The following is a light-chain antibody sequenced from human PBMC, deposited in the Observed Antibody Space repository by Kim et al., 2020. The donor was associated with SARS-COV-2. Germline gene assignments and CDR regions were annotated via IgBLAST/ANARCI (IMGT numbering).Light chain of an antibody. Sequence: VALGETARITCGGNNIGSKNVNWYQQKPGQAPVLVIYRDSNRPSGIPERFSGSNSGNTATLTISRAQAGDEADYYCQVWDSSTWVFGGGTQLTVL. CDR1: NIGSKN. CDR3: QVWDSSTWV. J-gene: IGLJ3*02. CDR2: RDS. V-gene: IGLV3-9*01.